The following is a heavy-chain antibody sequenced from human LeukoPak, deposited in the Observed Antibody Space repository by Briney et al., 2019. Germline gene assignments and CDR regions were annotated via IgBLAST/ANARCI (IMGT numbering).Heavy chain of an antibody. Sequence: GGSLRLSCAASGFTFSSFVMSWVRQAPGKGLEWVSSVSSSSTYIYYADSVKGRFTISRDNAKNSLYLQMNSLRAEDTAVYYCARDLKKYDYWGQGTLVTVSS. J-gene: IGHJ4*02. V-gene: IGHV3-21*01. CDR2: VSSSSTYI. CDR1: GFTFSSFV. CDR3: ARDLKKYDY.